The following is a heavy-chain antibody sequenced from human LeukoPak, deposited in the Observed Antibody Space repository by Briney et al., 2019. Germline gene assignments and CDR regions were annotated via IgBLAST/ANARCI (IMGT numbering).Heavy chain of an antibody. V-gene: IGHV3-23*01. Sequence: RRSLRLSCAASGFTFSSYAMNWVRRAPGKGLEWVSSISGSGAGPSYAASVKGRFTISRDNSKNTLYLQMNSLRAEDTAVYYCAIGSYFQHWGQGTLVTVSS. CDR2: ISGSGAGP. CDR3: AIGSYFQH. J-gene: IGHJ1*01. CDR1: GFTFSSYA.